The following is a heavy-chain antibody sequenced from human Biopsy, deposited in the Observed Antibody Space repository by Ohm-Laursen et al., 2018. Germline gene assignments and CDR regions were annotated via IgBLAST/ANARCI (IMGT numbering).Heavy chain of an antibody. V-gene: IGHV4-59*12. D-gene: IGHD5-24*01. J-gene: IGHJ2*01. Sequence: TLSLTCTVSGGPIDSYYWSWIRQPPGKALEWIGYIYFTGRTSYNPSLKSRVTMSVNTSKKQFSLMLSSGTAADTAVYYCASAGYNPDWNFDLWGRGTRVTVSS. CDR3: ASAGYNPDWNFDL. CDR2: IYFTGRT. CDR1: GGPIDSYY.